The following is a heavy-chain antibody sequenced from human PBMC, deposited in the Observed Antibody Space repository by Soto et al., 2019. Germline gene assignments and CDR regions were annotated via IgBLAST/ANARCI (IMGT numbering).Heavy chain of an antibody. V-gene: IGHV4-4*02. D-gene: IGHD1-1*01. CDR3: ARNAWVRFDY. CDR1: GDSMTRSVW. J-gene: IGHJ4*02. Sequence: PSETLSLTCTVSGDSMTRSVWWTWVRQPPGKGLEWIGEVFHTGNTNYNPSLKSRVTMSVDKSTNEFSLKVTSVTAADTAIYYCARNAWVRFDYWGQGALVTVSS. CDR2: VFHTGNT.